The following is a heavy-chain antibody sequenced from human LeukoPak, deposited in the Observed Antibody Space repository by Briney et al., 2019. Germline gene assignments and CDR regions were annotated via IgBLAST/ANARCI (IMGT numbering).Heavy chain of an antibody. D-gene: IGHD3-22*01. J-gene: IGHJ6*02. CDR3: AKDEGGSYYYDSSGYSADPGGMDV. CDR1: GFTFSSYG. Sequence: SGGSLRLSCAASGFTFSSYGMHWVRQAPGKGLEWVAVISYDGSNKYYADSVKGRFTISRDNSKNTLYLQMNSLRAEDTAVYYCAKDEGGSYYYDSSGYSADPGGMDVWGQGTTVTVSS. V-gene: IGHV3-30*18. CDR2: ISYDGSNK.